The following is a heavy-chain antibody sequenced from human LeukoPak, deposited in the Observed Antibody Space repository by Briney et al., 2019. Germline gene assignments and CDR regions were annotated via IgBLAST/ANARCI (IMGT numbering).Heavy chain of an antibody. CDR3: ARGDHSYGYESDY. D-gene: IGHD5-18*01. V-gene: IGHV1-8*01. CDR1: GYTFTSYD. CDR2: MNPNSGNT. Sequence: GASVKVSCKDSGYTFTSYDINCVRQATGQGLASMRWMNPNSGNTGYAQKFQGRVTMTRNTSISTAYMELSSLRSEDTAVYYCARGDHSYGYESDYWGQGTLVTVSS. J-gene: IGHJ4*02.